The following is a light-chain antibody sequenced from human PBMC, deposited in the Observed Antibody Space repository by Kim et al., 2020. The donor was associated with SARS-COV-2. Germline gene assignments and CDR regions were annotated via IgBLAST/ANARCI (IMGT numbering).Light chain of an antibody. V-gene: IGLV1-40*01. CDR3: QSYDNSLSGYV. Sequence: QRVTISCTGSSSNIGADYDVHWYQQFPGTAPNLPIYANTNRPSGVPDRFSGSKSGTSASLAITGLQAEDEADYFCQSYDNSLSGYVFATGTKVTVL. CDR1: SSNIGADYD. CDR2: ANT. J-gene: IGLJ1*01.